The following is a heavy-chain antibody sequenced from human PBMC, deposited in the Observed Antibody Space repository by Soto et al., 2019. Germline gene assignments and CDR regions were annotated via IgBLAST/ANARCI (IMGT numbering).Heavy chain of an antibody. CDR1: GFTFDDYA. J-gene: IGHJ4*02. CDR3: AKDRYYYDSSGYYYD. V-gene: IGHV3-9*01. D-gene: IGHD3-22*01. Sequence: EVQLVESGGGLVQPGRSLRLSCAASGFTFDDYAMHWVRQAPGKGLEWVSGISWNSGSIGYADSVKGRFTISRDNAKNSQYLKNNSLRAEETALYYCAKDRYYYDSSGYYYDWGKGTLVTVSS. CDR2: ISWNSGSI.